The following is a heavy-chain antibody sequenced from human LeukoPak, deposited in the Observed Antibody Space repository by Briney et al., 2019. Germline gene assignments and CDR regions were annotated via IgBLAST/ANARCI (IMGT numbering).Heavy chain of an antibody. D-gene: IGHD3-22*01. V-gene: IGHV3-30*04. CDR3: AREDPLFIIMIVATPTAFDY. Sequence: GGSLRLSCAASGFTFSSYSMAWGRQAPGKGLEGVAVISYDGRNTYYADSVKGRFTISRDQSKNTLYLQMNSLTAEDTAVYFCAREDPLFIIMIVATPTAFDYWGQGALVTVSS. J-gene: IGHJ4*02. CDR2: ISYDGRNT. CDR1: GFTFSSYS.